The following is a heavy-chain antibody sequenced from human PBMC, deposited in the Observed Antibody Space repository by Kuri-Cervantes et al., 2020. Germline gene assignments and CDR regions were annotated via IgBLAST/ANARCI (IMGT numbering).Heavy chain of an antibody. CDR3: ADGSAVAPQGS. V-gene: IGHV3-30*01. CDR2: ISYDGSNK. Sequence: GGSLRLSCAASGFTFSSYAMHWVRRAPGRGLEWVAFISYDGSNKYYADSVKGRFTISRDNPKNTLFLEMNSLRAEDTAVYYCADGSAVAPQGSWGQGTLVTISS. D-gene: IGHD6-19*01. CDR1: GFTFSSYA. J-gene: IGHJ5*02.